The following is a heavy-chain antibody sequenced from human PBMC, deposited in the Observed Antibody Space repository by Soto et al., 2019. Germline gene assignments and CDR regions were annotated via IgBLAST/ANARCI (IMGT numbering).Heavy chain of an antibody. D-gene: IGHD3-3*01. CDR2: IIPIFGTA. CDR3: ARGTKVLRFLEWSDHYYYYGMDV. CDR1: GGTFSSYA. Sequence: SVKVSCKASGGTFSSYAISWVRQAPGQGLEWMGGIIPIFGTANYAQKFQGRVAITTDESTSTAYMELSSLRSEDTAVYYCARGTKVLRFLEWSDHYYYYGMDVWGQGTTVTVSS. V-gene: IGHV1-69*05. J-gene: IGHJ6*02.